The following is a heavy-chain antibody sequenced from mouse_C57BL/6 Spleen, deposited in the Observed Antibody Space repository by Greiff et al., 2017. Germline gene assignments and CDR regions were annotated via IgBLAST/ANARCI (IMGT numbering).Heavy chain of an antibody. CDR3: ARGGYYGSSYDWYFGG. J-gene: IGHJ1*03. CDR1: GYSFTSYY. D-gene: IGHD1-1*01. Sequence: VKLMESGPELVKPGASVKISCTASGYSFTSYYIHWVKQRPGQGLEWIGWIYPGSGNTKYNEKFKGKATLTADTSSSTAYMQLSSLTSEDSAVYYCARGGYYGSSYDWYFGGWGTGTTVTVAT. CDR2: IYPGSGNT. V-gene: IGHV1-66*01.